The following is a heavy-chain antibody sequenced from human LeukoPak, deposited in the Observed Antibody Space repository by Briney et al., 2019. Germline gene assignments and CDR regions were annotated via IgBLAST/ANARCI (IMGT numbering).Heavy chain of an antibody. V-gene: IGHV3-33*05. D-gene: IGHD2-21*01. CDR3: ARELSQIVWGGLDY. J-gene: IGHJ4*02. CDR1: GFIFSHYG. Sequence: GGSLRLSCAASGFIFSHYGMHRVRQAPGKGLEWVAVIQNDASTENFADSVKGRFTISRDNSKNTVFLQMNSLRVEDTAVYYCARELSQIVWGGLDYGGQGTLVSVSS. CDR2: IQNDASTE.